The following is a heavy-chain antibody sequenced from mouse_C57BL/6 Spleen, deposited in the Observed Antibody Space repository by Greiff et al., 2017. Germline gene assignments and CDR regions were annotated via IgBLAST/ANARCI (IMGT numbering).Heavy chain of an antibody. V-gene: IGHV1-53*01. CDR1: GYTFTSYW. CDR2: INPSNGGT. D-gene: IGHD2-3*01. CDR3: ARGDDPHWYFDV. J-gene: IGHJ1*03. Sequence: QVQLQQPGTELVKPGASVKLSCKASGYTFTSYWMHWVKQRPGQGLEWIGNINPSNGGTNYNEKFKCKATLTVDKSSSTAYMQLSSLTSEDSAVYYGARGDDPHWYFDVWGTGTTVTGSS.